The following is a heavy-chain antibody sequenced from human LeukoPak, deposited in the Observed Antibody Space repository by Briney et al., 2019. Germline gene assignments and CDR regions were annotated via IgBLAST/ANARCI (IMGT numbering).Heavy chain of an antibody. J-gene: IGHJ4*02. D-gene: IGHD1-26*01. Sequence: SVKVSCKASGGTFSSYAISCVRQAPGQGLEWMGGIIPIFGTANYAQKFQGRVTITTDESTSTAYMELSSLRSEDTAVYYCASEWTSGSYGGYFDYWGQGTLVTVSS. V-gene: IGHV1-69*05. CDR1: GGTFSSYA. CDR2: IIPIFGTA. CDR3: ASEWTSGSYGGYFDY.